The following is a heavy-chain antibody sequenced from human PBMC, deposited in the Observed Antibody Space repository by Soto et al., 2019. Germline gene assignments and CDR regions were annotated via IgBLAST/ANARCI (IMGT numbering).Heavy chain of an antibody. D-gene: IGHD5-18*01. V-gene: IGHV3-30-3*01. CDR2: ISYDGSNK. CDR3: ARVGIQLWLTSDYGMDV. Sequence: QVQLVESGGGVVQPGRSLRLSCAASGFTFSSYAMHWVRQAPGKGLEWVAVISYDGSNKYYADSVKGRFTISRDNSKNTLYLQMNSLRAEDTAVYYCARVGIQLWLTSDYGMDVWGQGTTVTVSS. CDR1: GFTFSSYA. J-gene: IGHJ6*02.